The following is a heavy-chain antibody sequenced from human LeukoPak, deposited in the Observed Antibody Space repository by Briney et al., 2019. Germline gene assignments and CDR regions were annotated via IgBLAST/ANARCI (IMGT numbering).Heavy chain of an antibody. CDR1: GGSISSGDYY. Sequence: SETLSLTCTVSGGSISSGDYYWSWIRQPPGKGLEWIGYIYYSGSTYYNPSLKSRVTISVDTSKNQFSLKLSSVTAADTAVYYCARENIWFGELFWGQGTLVTVCS. CDR3: ARENIWFGELF. V-gene: IGHV4-30-4*01. J-gene: IGHJ4*02. CDR2: IYYSGST. D-gene: IGHD3-10*01.